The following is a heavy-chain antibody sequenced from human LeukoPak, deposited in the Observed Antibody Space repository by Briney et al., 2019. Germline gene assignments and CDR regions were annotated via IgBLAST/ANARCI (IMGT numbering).Heavy chain of an antibody. CDR3: AKGGEWLAPYYYGMDV. CDR1: GLTVSSNY. Sequence: GGSLRLSCAASGLTVSSNYMSWVRQAPGKGLEWVSVIYSGGSTYYADSVKGRFTISRDNSKNTLYLQMNSLRAEDTAVYYCAKGGEWLAPYYYGMDVWGQGTTVTVSS. CDR2: IYSGGST. D-gene: IGHD6-19*01. V-gene: IGHV3-66*01. J-gene: IGHJ6*02.